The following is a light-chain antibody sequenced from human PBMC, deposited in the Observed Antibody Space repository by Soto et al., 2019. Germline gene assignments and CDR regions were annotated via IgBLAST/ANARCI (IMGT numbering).Light chain of an antibody. CDR3: KQRYNWPLT. J-gene: IGKJ5*01. CDR1: QSVSNN. Sequence: EIVLTQSPGTLSLSPGERATLSCRASQSVSNNLAWYQHIPSQAPRLLIYGTSTRATGIPARFSGSGSGTDFTLTIRSLDSEDFAIYYCKQRYNWPLTFGQGTRLEIK. V-gene: IGKV3-11*01. CDR2: GTS.